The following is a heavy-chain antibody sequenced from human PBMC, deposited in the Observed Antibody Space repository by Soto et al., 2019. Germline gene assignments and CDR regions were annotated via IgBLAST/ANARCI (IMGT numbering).Heavy chain of an antibody. D-gene: IGHD3-3*01. CDR2: IYSGGAT. J-gene: IGHJ1*01. CDR3: IWQSHFGGAWR. V-gene: IGHV3-15*07. Sequence: EVQLVESDGGLVKPGGSLRLSCAPSGFSFPPAWFNWVRQAPGRGLEWVGRIYSGGATEYSAPGRGRFTISRDDSKSTLYLQMDSLEFGDTALYFCIWQSHFGGAWRWGQGTPVTVSS. CDR1: GFSFPPAW.